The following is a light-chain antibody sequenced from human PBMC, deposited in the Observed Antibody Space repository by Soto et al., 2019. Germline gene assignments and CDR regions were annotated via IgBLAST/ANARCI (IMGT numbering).Light chain of an antibody. J-gene: IGKJ1*01. CDR3: QQYNNWPRT. Sequence: EIVMTHSQATLSVSPCESATLSFSASQSVSNTLAWYQQNPGQAPRLLISGASTRATGTPARFSGSGSGTEFTLTIRSLQSEDFAVYYCQQYNNWPRTFGQGTKVDI. CDR2: GAS. CDR1: QSVSNT. V-gene: IGKV3-15*01.